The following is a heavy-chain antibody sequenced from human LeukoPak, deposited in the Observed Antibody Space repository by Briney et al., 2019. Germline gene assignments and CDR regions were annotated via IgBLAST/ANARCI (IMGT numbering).Heavy chain of an antibody. CDR1: GGSISSYY. D-gene: IGHD1-1*01. V-gene: IGHV4-59*01. Sequence: SETLSLTCTVSGGSISSYYWSWIRQPPGKGLEWIGYIYYSGSTNYNPSLKSRVTISVDTSKNQFSLKLSSVTAADTAVYYCARSSPLERYYYYGMDVWGQGTTVTASS. J-gene: IGHJ6*02. CDR2: IYYSGST. CDR3: ARSSPLERYYYYGMDV.